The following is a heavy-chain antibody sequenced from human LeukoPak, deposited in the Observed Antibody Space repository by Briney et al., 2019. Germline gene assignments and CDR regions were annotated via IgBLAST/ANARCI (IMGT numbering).Heavy chain of an antibody. CDR3: ASRWGDAFDI. J-gene: IGHJ3*02. V-gene: IGHV3-11*06. D-gene: IGHD3-16*01. Sequence: GGSLRLPCAASGFTFSDYYMSWIRQAPGKGLEWVSYISSSSSYTNYPDSVKGRFTISRDNAKNSLYLQMNSLRAEDTAVYYCASRWGDAFDIWGQGTMVTVSS. CDR2: ISSSSSYT. CDR1: GFTFSDYY.